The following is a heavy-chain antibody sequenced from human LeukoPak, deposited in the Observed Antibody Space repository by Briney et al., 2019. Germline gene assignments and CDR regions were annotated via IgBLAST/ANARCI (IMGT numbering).Heavy chain of an antibody. D-gene: IGHD6-13*01. CDR3: AKRYSSSLHYFDY. V-gene: IGHV3-23*01. CDR1: GFTFSSYA. CDR2: ITGTGGSS. Sequence: GGSLRLSCAASGFTFSSYAMNWVRQAPGKGLEWVSLITGTGGSSNYADSVKGRFTISRDNSKNTLYLQMNSLRAEDTAVYYCAKRYSSSLHYFDYWGQGTLVTVSS. J-gene: IGHJ4*02.